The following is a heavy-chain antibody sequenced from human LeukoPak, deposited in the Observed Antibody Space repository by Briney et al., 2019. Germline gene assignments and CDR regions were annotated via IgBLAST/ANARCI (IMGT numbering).Heavy chain of an antibody. V-gene: IGHV3-21*01. CDR1: GFTFSSYS. D-gene: IGHD3-22*01. CDR2: ISSSGSYI. J-gene: IGHJ4*02. CDR3: ARGQTGYYDSSGYYYVY. Sequence: GGSLRLSCAASGFTFSSYSMTWVRQVPGKGLEWVSSISSSGSYINYADSVKGRFTISGDNAKNSLFLQMNSLRAEDTAVYYCARGQTGYYDSSGYYYVYWGQGTLVTVSS.